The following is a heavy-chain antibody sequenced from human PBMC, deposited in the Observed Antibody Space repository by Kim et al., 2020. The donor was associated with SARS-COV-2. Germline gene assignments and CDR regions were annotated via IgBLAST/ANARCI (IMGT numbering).Heavy chain of an antibody. CDR1: GFTGRAHA. J-gene: IGHJ4*02. CDR3: LAEIGGRSFDH. CDR2: RAHDGRHI. D-gene: IGHD2-15*01. Sequence: GGSLRLSCAAAGFTGRAHAGHWVRQAPGKGREGVARRAHDGRHISYPDSVKGRFIISRDNTKSTLYLQMNSLRPEDTAVYYCLAEIGGRSFDHWGQGTLVTVSS. V-gene: IGHV3-30*04.